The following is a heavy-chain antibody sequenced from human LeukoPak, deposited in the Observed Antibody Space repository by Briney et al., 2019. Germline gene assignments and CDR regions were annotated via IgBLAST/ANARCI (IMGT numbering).Heavy chain of an antibody. J-gene: IGHJ4*02. D-gene: IGHD3-22*01. CDR2: ISAYNGNT. CDR1: GYTFTSYG. Sequence: ASVKVSCKASGYTFTSYGMSWVRQAPGQGLEWMGWISAYNGNTNYAQKLQGRVTMTTDTSSSTAYMELRSLRSDDTAVYYCARSGDYYDSSGYRYWGQGTLVTVSS. V-gene: IGHV1-18*01. CDR3: ARSGDYYDSSGYRY.